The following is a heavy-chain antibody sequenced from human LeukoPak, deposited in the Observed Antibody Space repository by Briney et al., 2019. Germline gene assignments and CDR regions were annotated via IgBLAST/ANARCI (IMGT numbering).Heavy chain of an antibody. V-gene: IGHV3-30*03. Sequence: GRSLRLSCAASGFIFSSYGMHWVRQAPGKGLEWVAVISDDGSNEYYADSVKGRFTISRDKSKNTLYLQMNSLRVEDTAVYHCARNYDSSGYYAVPGAFDIWGQGTMVTVSS. J-gene: IGHJ3*02. CDR2: ISDDGSNE. CDR3: ARNYDSSGYYAVPGAFDI. D-gene: IGHD3-22*01. CDR1: GFIFSSYG.